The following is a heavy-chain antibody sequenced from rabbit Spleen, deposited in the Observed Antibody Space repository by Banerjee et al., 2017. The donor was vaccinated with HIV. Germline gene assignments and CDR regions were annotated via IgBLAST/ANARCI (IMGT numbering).Heavy chain of an antibody. V-gene: IGHV1S45*01. CDR2: IYAGSSGTT. J-gene: IGHJ4*01. D-gene: IGHD5-1*01. CDR1: GFSFSSSYW. Sequence: QEQLEESGGDLVKPGASLTLTCTASGFSFSSSYWMCWVRQAPGKGLEWIACIYAGSSGTTYYASWAKGRFTISKASSTTVTLQMTSLTAADTATYFCARDLVGVIGWNFAWWGPGTLVTVS. CDR3: ARDLVGVIGWNFAW.